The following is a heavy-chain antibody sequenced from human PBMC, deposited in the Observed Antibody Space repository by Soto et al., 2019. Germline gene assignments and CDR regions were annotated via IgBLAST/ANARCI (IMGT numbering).Heavy chain of an antibody. Sequence: QVQLVESGGGVVQPGRSLRLSCAASGFTFSSYGMHWVRQAPGKGLEWVAVIWYDGSNKYYADSVKGRFTISRDNSKNTLYLQMNRLRAEDTAVYYCARDPGDGWQWLVRTSVYYYGMDVWGQGTTVTVSS. V-gene: IGHV3-33*01. CDR1: GFTFSSYG. J-gene: IGHJ6*02. D-gene: IGHD6-19*01. CDR3: ARDPGDGWQWLVRTSVYYYGMDV. CDR2: IWYDGSNK.